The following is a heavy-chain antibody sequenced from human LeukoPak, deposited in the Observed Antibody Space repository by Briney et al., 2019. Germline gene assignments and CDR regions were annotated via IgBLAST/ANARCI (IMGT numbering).Heavy chain of an antibody. CDR3: AKKGYSFFDY. CDR2: IVGSGDST. CDR1: GFILSSYA. D-gene: IGHD5-18*01. J-gene: IGHJ4*02. V-gene: IGHV3-23*01. Sequence: GGSLRLSCAASGFILSSYAMSWVRQAPGKGLEWVSVIVGSGDSTYSDSVKGRFTISRDNSKNTLYLQMNSLRAEDTAVYYCAKKGYSFFDYWGQGTLVTASS.